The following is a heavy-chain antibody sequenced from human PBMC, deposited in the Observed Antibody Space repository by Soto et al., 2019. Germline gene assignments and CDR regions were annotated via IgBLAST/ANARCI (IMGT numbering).Heavy chain of an antibody. CDR3: ARTYSGWPRPFDY. J-gene: IGHJ4*02. V-gene: IGHV4-4*02. D-gene: IGHD6-19*01. Sequence: SETLSLTCAVSRGSISSGNWWSWVRQPPGKGLEWIGEIYHSGDTNYNPSLKSRVTISIDNSKNQFSLNLNSVTAADTAVYYCARTYSGWPRPFDYWGQGTLVTVSS. CDR1: RGSISSGNW. CDR2: IYHSGDT.